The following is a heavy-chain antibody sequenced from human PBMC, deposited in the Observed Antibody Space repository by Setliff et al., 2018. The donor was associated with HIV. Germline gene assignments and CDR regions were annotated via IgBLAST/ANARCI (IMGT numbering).Heavy chain of an antibody. CDR2: IKQDGSKA. V-gene: IGHV3-7*03. CDR1: GFTFSASW. Sequence: GGSLRLSCTASGFTFSASWMTWVRQAPGKGLEWVADIKQDGSKAYYMDSVKGRFTISRGNAENSLYLQMNSLRAEDTAVYYCAKCGGVTCYSASWYFDYWGQGALVTVSS. CDR3: AKCGGVTCYSASWYFDY. J-gene: IGHJ4*02. D-gene: IGHD2-15*01.